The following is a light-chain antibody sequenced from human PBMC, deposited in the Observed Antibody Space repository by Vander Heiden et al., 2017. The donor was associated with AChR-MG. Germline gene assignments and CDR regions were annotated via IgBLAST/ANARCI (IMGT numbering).Light chain of an antibody. J-gene: IGKJ1*01. CDR3: HQYYNTPWT. V-gene: IGKV4-1*01. CDR1: QSVLHSSHNKNF. CDR2: WAS. Sequence: DIVMTQSPDSLAVSLGERATINCKSSQSVLHSSHNKNFLAWYQQKPGQPPKLLIYWASTRESGVPDRFSGSGSGTDFTLTISSLQAEDVAVYYCHQYYNTPWTFGQGTKVEIK.